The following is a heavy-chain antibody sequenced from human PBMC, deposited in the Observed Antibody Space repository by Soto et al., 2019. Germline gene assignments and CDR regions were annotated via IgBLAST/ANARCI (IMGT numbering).Heavy chain of an antibody. D-gene: IGHD1-26*01. Sequence: QVQLVESGGGVVQPGRSLRLSCAASGFTFSSYGMYWVRQAPGKGLEWVAVIWYDGSNKYYADSVKGRFTISRDNSKNTLYLQMNSLRAEDTAVYYCGRDRGGSLAYFDYWGQGTLVTVSS. V-gene: IGHV3-33*01. CDR1: GFTFSSYG. CDR2: IWYDGSNK. CDR3: GRDRGGSLAYFDY. J-gene: IGHJ4*02.